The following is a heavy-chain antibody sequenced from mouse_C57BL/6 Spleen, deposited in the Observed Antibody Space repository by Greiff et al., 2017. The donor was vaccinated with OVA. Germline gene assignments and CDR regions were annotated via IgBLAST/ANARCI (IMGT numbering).Heavy chain of an antibody. CDR3: ARREGAGSLYYFDY. J-gene: IGHJ2*01. D-gene: IGHD3-3*01. CDR1: GFTFSSYG. CDR2: ISSGGSYT. Sequence: EVKLVESGGDLVKPGGSLKLSCAASGFTFSSYGMSWVRQTPDKRLEWVATISSGGSYTYYPDSVKGRFTISRDNAKNTLYLQMSSLKSEDTAMYYCARREGAGSLYYFDYWGQGTTLTVSS. V-gene: IGHV5-6*02.